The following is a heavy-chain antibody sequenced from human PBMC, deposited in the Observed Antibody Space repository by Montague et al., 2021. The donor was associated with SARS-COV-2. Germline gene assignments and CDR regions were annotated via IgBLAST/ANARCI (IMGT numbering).Heavy chain of an antibody. Sequence: SETLSLTCTVSGGSISSSSYYWGWIRQPPGKGLEWIGSIYYSGSTYYNPSLKSRVTISVDTSKNQFSLKLSSVTAADTAVYYCARLRFWAEAGKGGIDYWGQGTLVTVSS. CDR2: IYYSGST. CDR3: ARLRFWAEAGKGGIDY. CDR1: GGSISSSSYY. D-gene: IGHD6-19*01. J-gene: IGHJ4*02. V-gene: IGHV4-39*01.